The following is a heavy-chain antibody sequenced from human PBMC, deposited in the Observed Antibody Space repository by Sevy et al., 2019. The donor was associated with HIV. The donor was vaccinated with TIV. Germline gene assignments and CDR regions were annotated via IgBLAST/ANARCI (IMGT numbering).Heavy chain of an antibody. Sequence: GGSLRLSCAASGFAFRGSAIHWVRQASGKGLEWIGRIRSKGNSFATDYVPSVKGRLTISRDDSKKTAYLEMSSLKIDDPAVYYCAGQVGDTVMAIFDYWGQGTLVTVSS. CDR1: GFAFRGSA. D-gene: IGHD1-26*01. CDR3: AGQVGDTVMAIFDY. J-gene: IGHJ4*02. V-gene: IGHV3-73*01. CDR2: IRSKGNSFAT.